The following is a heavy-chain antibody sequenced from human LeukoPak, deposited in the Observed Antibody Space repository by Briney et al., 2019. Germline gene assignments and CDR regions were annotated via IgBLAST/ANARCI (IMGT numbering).Heavy chain of an antibody. D-gene: IGHD4-17*01. Sequence: GASLRLSCAASGFTFSSYAMSWVGQAPGKGVEGVSGISGSGGSTYYADSVKRRFTISRDNSKKTLYLQMNSLRAEDTAVYYCAKERYGDYDNWFDPWGQGTLVTVSS. V-gene: IGHV3-23*01. CDR2: ISGSGGST. J-gene: IGHJ5*02. CDR3: AKERYGDYDNWFDP. CDR1: GFTFSSYA.